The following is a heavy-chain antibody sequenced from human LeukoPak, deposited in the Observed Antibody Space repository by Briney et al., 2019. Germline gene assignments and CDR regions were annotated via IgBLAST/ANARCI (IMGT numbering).Heavy chain of an antibody. D-gene: IGHD3-22*01. J-gene: IGHJ4*02. CDR2: IYYSGST. CDR3: ARVSYYDSSGYDPIGY. V-gene: IGHV4-59*01. CDR1: GGSISSYY. Sequence: SETLSLTCTVSGGSISSYYWSWIRQPPGKGLEWIGYIYYSGSTNYNPSLKSRVTILVDTSKNQFSLKLSSVTAADTAVYYCARVSYYDSSGYDPIGYWGQGTLVTVSS.